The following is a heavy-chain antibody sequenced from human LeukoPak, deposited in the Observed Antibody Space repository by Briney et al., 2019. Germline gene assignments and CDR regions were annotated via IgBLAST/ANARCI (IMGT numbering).Heavy chain of an antibody. CDR1: GFTVSSNF. D-gene: IGHD4-17*01. Sequence: GGSLRLSCAASGFTVSSNFLSWVRQAPGKGLEWVSLIYSGGSTDYTDSVKGRFTISRDNSNNMLYLQMNSLRAEDTAVYYCAKKAHYDAYAKYFDYWGQGTLVTVSS. CDR2: IYSGGST. CDR3: AKKAHYDAYAKYFDY. V-gene: IGHV3-53*01. J-gene: IGHJ4*02.